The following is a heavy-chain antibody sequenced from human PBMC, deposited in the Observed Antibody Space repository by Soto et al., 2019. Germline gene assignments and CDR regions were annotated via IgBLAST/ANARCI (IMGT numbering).Heavy chain of an antibody. J-gene: IGHJ6*02. Sequence: SETLSLTCAVYGGSFSCYYWSWIRQPPGKGLEWIGEINHSGSTNYNPSLKSRVTISVDTSKNQFSLKLSSVTAADTAVYYCARAEPYDHGHKNVLRGMDVWGQGTTVTVSS. D-gene: IGHD4-17*01. V-gene: IGHV4-34*01. CDR3: ARAEPYDHGHKNVLRGMDV. CDR2: INHSGST. CDR1: GGSFSCYY.